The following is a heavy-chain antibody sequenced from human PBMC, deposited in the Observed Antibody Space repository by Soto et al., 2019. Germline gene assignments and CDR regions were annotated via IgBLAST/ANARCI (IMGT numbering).Heavy chain of an antibody. CDR2: ISYDGRNE. CDR1: GVRFRTYA. CDR3: ARDNYGFDY. Sequence: LGGSLRLSCAASGVRFRTYAMHWVRQAKGKGLEWGAVISYDGRNEYYADSEKGRFIISRDNSRNTLYLQMNNLRTEYTAVYYCARDNYGFDYWGQGTVVTVSS. D-gene: IGHD3-10*01. V-gene: IGHV3-30*04. J-gene: IGHJ4*02.